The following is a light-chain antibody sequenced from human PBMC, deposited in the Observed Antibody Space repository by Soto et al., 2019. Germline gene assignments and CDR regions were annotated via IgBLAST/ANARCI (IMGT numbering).Light chain of an antibody. CDR3: GTWDSSLSAGPYV. J-gene: IGLJ1*01. CDR1: SSNIGNNY. V-gene: IGLV1-51*02. Sequence: QSALTQPPSVSAAPGQKVTISCSGSSSNIGNNYVSWYQQLPGTAPKLLIYENNKRPSGTPDRFSGSKSGTSATLDITGLQTGDEADYYCGTWDSSLSAGPYVFGTGTKVTVL. CDR2: ENN.